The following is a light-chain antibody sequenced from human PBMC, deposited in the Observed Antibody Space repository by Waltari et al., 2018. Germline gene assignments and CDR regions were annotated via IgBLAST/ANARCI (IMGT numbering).Light chain of an antibody. CDR3: QQYNNWPPWT. V-gene: IGKV3-15*01. CDR1: QSVRSN. Sequence: EVVMTQSPATLSVSPGEGATVSCRASQSVRSNVAWYQQTPGQAPRLLIYGASPRAPGIPDRFSGSGSGTEFILTISSLQSEDFAVYYCQQYNNWPPWTFGQGTKVEIK. CDR2: GAS. J-gene: IGKJ1*01.